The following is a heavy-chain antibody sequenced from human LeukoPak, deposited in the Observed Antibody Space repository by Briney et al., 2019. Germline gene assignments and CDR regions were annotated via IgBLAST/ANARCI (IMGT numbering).Heavy chain of an antibody. J-gene: IGHJ5*02. CDR3: ARGPITNNWFDP. CDR1: GGTFSSYA. Sequence: SVKVSCKASGGTFSSYAISWVRQAPGQGLEWMGRIIPILGIANYAQKFQGRVTMTRDTSTSTVYMELSSLRSEDTAVYYCARGPITNNWFDPWGQGTLVTVSS. V-gene: IGHV1-69*04. CDR2: IIPILGIA. D-gene: IGHD3-10*01.